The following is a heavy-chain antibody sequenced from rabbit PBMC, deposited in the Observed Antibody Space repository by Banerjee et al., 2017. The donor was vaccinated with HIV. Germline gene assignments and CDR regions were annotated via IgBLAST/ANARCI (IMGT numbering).Heavy chain of an antibody. D-gene: IGHD6-1*01. Sequence: EESGGGLVQPEGSLTLTCTASGFSFSSSYWICWVRQAPGKGLEWIACIDAGSSGTTYYASWAKGRFTISKTSSTTVTLRMTSLTAADTATYFCARDHAGYNYAYYCNLWGPGTLVTVS. J-gene: IGHJ4*01. CDR2: IDAGSSGTT. V-gene: IGHV1S45*01. CDR3: ARDHAGYNYAYYCNL. CDR1: GFSFSSSYW.